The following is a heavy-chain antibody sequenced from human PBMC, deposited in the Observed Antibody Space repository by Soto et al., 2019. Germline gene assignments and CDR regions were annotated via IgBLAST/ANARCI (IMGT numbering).Heavy chain of an antibody. V-gene: IGHV3-30*18. D-gene: IGHD3-10*01. CDR1: GFTFSSYG. CDR3: AKDLIGFGEYYYYYYGMDV. J-gene: IGHJ6*02. Sequence: PGGSLRLSCAASGFTFSSYGMHWVRQAPGKGLEWVAVISYDGSNKYYAESVKGRFTISRDNSKNTLYLQMNSLRAEDTAVYYCAKDLIGFGEYYYYYYGMDVWGQGTTVTVSS. CDR2: ISYDGSNK.